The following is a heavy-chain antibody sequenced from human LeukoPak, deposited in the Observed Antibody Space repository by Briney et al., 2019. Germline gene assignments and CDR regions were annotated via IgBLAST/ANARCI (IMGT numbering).Heavy chain of an antibody. Sequence: GGSLRLSCAATGFXFNDYYITWIRQAPGKGPEWLSFISSTSGYTNYADSVRGRFTISRDNAKNSLYLQMNSLRAEDTAVYYCARGGTRGVYNWFDPWGQGTLVTVSS. J-gene: IGHJ5*02. D-gene: IGHD3-10*01. V-gene: IGHV3-11*05. CDR1: GFXFNDYY. CDR3: ARGGTRGVYNWFDP. CDR2: ISSTSGYT.